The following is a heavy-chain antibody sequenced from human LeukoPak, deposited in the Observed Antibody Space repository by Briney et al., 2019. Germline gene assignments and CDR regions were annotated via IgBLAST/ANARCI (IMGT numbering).Heavy chain of an antibody. CDR2: INPNSGGT. Sequence: ALVKVSCKASGYTFTGYYMHWVRQAPGQELEWMGWINPNSGGTNSAQKFQGRVTMTRDTSISTAYMELSRLRSDDTAVYYCTREVSGSYYEFDYWGRGTLVVVSS. V-gene: IGHV1-2*02. D-gene: IGHD1-26*01. J-gene: IGHJ4*02. CDR3: TREVSGSYYEFDY. CDR1: GYTFTGYY.